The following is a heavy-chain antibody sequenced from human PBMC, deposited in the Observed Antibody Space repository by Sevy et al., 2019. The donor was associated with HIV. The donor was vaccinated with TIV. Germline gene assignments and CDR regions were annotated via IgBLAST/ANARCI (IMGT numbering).Heavy chain of an antibody. CDR1: GYSFTNYW. CDR3: ARHSYSSAWPGVYYQIDV. D-gene: IGHD6-25*01. V-gene: IGHV5-51*01. Sequence: GESLKISCKGSGYSFTNYWIGWVRQVPGEGLEWMGIIYPGDSDTKYSPSSEGQVTLSVDKSINTAYLQWSSLKASDTAMYFCARHSYSSAWPGVYYQIDVWGKGTTVTVSS. J-gene: IGHJ6*03. CDR2: IYPGDSDT.